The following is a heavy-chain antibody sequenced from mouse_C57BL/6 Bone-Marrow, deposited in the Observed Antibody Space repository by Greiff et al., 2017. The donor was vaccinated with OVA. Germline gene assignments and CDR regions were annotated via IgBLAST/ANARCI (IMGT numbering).Heavy chain of an antibody. D-gene: IGHD2-3*01. CDR3: ARSGIYDGYPWFAY. CDR1: GYTFTDYY. CDR2: INPYNGGT. J-gene: IGHJ3*01. Sequence: EVQLQQSGPVLVKPGASVKMSCKASGYTFTDYYMNWVKQSHGKSLEWIGVINPYNGGTSYNQKFKGKATLTVDKSSSTAYMELNSLTSEDSAVYYCARSGIYDGYPWFAYWGQGTLVTVSA. V-gene: IGHV1-19*01.